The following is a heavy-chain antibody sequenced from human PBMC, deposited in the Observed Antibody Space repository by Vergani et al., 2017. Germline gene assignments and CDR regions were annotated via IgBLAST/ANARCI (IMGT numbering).Heavy chain of an antibody. J-gene: IGHJ4*02. CDR2: ISGSGGST. Sequence: EVQLLESGGGLVTPGGSLSLSCAASGFTFSSYAMSWVRQAPGKGLEWVSAISGSGGSTYYADSVKGRFTISRDNSKNTLYLQMNSLRAEDTAVYYCAKACSGGSCYSDWGQGTLVTVSS. D-gene: IGHD2-15*01. CDR3: AKACSGGSCYSD. CDR1: GFTFSSYA. V-gene: IGHV3-23*01.